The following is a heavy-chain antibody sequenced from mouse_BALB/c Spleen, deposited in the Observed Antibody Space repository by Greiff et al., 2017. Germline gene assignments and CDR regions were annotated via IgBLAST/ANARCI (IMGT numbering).Heavy chain of an antibody. V-gene: IGHV1-9*01. CDR2: ILPGSGST. CDR1: GYTFSSYW. J-gene: IGHJ4*01. CDR3: ARRGGITTEDY. Sequence: QVQLQQSGAELMKPGASVKISCKATGYTFSSYWIEWVKQRPGHGLEWIGEILPGSGSTNYNEKFKGKATFTADTSSNTAYMQLSSLTSEDSAVYYCARRGGITTEDYWGQGTSVTVSS. D-gene: IGHD2-4*01.